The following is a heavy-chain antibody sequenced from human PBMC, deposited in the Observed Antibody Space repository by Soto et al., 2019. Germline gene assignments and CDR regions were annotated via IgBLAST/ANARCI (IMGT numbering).Heavy chain of an antibody. CDR1: GFTFISYA. V-gene: IGHV3-23*01. CDR3: ARDRATFDS. D-gene: IGHD1-26*01. Sequence: EVQLLQSGGGLVQPGGSLGLSCGASGFTFISYAMSWVRHVPGKGLEWISSISGSGANTWYAGSVQGRFIISRDNSKSTVSLHMSSLRVEDMAIYYCARDRATFDSWGQGTLLTVSS. CDR2: ISGSGANT. J-gene: IGHJ4*02.